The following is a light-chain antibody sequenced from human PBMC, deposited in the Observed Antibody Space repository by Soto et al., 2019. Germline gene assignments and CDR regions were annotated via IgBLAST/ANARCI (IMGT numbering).Light chain of an antibody. CDR3: AAWDDSLNGVV. CDR1: SSNIGSNT. Sequence: QSVLTQPPSASGTPGQRVTLSCSGSSSNIGSNTVNWYQQLPGTAPKLLIYNNDQRPSGVPDRFSGSKSGTSASLAIGGLQSEGEADYYCAAWDDSLNGVVFGGGTKVTVL. J-gene: IGLJ2*01. V-gene: IGLV1-44*01. CDR2: NND.